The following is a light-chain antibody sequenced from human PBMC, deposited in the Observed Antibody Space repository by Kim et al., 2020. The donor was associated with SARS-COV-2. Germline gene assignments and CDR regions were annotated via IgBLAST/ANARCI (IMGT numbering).Light chain of an antibody. J-gene: IGKJ5*01. CDR1: QDIRND. CDR2: GAS. CDR3: LQHNTYPIT. Sequence: ASVGDRVTITCRASQDIRNDLGWFQQNPGRAPKRLIYGASSLQSGVPSSFSGSGSGTEFTLTISSLQPEDFATYFCLQHNTYPITFGQGTRLEIK. V-gene: IGKV1-17*01.